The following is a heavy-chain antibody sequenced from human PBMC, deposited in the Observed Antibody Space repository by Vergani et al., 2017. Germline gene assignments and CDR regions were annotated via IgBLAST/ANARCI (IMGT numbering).Heavy chain of an antibody. V-gene: IGHV4-34*01. Sequence: QVQLQQWGAGLLKPSETLSLTCAVYGGSFSVYYWSWIRQPPGKGLEWIGEINHSGSTYYNPSLKSRVTISVDRSKNQFSLKLSSVTAADTAVYYCARGAVAATGAFDIWGQGTMVTVSS. D-gene: IGHD2-15*01. J-gene: IGHJ3*02. CDR1: GGSFSVYY. CDR2: INHSGST. CDR3: ARGAVAATGAFDI.